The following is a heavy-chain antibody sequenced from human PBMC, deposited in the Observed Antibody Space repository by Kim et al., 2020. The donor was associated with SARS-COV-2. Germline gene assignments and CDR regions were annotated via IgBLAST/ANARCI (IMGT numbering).Heavy chain of an antibody. CDR1: GFTFSNYA. Sequence: GGSLRLSCAASGFTFSNYAMNWVRQSPGKGLEWVSGISGTGRYTYYADSVKGRFTISRDNSKNTVYLQMNSLRAEDTAVYYCAKDLYIPAYGDGRTFDYWGQGTLVTVSS. J-gene: IGHJ4*02. CDR3: AKDLYIPAYGDGRTFDY. V-gene: IGHV3-23*01. D-gene: IGHD4-17*01. CDR2: ISGTGRYT.